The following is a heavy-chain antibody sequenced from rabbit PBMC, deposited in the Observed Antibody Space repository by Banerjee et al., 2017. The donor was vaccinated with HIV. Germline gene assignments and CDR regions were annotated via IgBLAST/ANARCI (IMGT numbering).Heavy chain of an antibody. D-gene: IGHD6-1*01. V-gene: IGHV1S45*01. CDR3: ARDLGAGYGAWRAGALNL. J-gene: IGHJ4*01. CDR1: GFSFSDNYW. CDR2: IYGGSSGST. Sequence: QEQLEESGGDLVKPEGSLTLTCTASGFSFSDNYWICWVRQAPGKGLEWIACIYGGSSGSTYYANWAKGRFTISKTSSTTVTLQMTTLTAADTATYFCARDLGAGYGAWRAGALNLWGPGTLVTVS.